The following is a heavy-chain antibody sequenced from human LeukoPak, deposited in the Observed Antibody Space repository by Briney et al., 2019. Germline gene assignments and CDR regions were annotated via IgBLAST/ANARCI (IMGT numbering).Heavy chain of an antibody. J-gene: IGHJ4*02. V-gene: IGHV1-2*02. Sequence: GASVKVSCTASGYTFTRYYMHWVRQTPGQGLEWMGWINPNSGGTNYAQKFQGRVTMTRDTSISTAYMELSRLRSDDTAVYYCARVPYSSMGYWGQGTLVTVSS. D-gene: IGHD6-13*01. CDR1: GYTFTRYY. CDR3: ARVPYSSMGY. CDR2: INPNSGGT.